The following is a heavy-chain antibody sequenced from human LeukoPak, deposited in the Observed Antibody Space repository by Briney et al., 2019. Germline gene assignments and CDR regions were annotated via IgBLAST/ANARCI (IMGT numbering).Heavy chain of an antibody. CDR1: GGTFSSYA. CDR3: ARGGGYDYYYYYMDV. Sequence: SVKVSCKASGGTFSSYAISWVRQAPGQGLEWMGGIIPIFGTANYAQKFQGRVTITADESTSTAYMELSSLRSEDTAVYYCARGGGYDYYYYYMDVWAKGPRSPSP. D-gene: IGHD5-12*01. J-gene: IGHJ6*03. CDR2: IIPIFGTA. V-gene: IGHV1-69*01.